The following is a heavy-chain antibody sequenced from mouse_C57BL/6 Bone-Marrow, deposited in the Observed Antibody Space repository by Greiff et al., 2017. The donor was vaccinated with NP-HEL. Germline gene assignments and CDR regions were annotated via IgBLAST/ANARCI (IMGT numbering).Heavy chain of an antibody. CDR1: GYTFPSYW. J-gene: IGHJ3*01. Sequence: VQLQQPGAELVKPGASVKLSCKASGYTFPSYWMHWVKQRPGQGLEWIGMIYPNSGSTNYNEKFKSKATLTVDTSSSTAYMQHSSLTSEYSAVYYCAREGIYYDYDGFAYWGQGTLVTVSS. D-gene: IGHD2-4*01. CDR3: AREGIYYDYDGFAY. CDR2: IYPNSGST. V-gene: IGHV1-64*01.